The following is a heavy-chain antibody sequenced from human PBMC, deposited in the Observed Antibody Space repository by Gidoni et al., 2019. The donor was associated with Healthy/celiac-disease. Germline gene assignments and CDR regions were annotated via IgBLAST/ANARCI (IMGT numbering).Heavy chain of an antibody. J-gene: IGHJ4*02. D-gene: IGHD2-2*01. CDR2: ISSSSSYI. CDR3: ASSRGTRAARGDY. Sequence: EVQLVESGGGLVKPGGSLRLSCAASGFTFSRYSMNWVRQAPGKGLEWVSSISSSSSYIYYADSVKGRFTISRDNAKNSLYLQMNSLRAEDTAVYYCASSRGTRAARGDYWGQGTLVTVSS. CDR1: GFTFSRYS. V-gene: IGHV3-21*01.